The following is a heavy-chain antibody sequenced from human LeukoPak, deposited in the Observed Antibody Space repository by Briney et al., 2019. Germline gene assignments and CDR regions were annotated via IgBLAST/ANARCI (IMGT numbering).Heavy chain of an antibody. CDR1: GGSFSGYY. J-gene: IGHJ5*02. Sequence: SETLSLTCAVYGGSFSGYYCSWIRQPPGKGLEWIGEINHSGSTNYNPSLNSRVTISVDTSKNQFSLKRGSVTAADTAVYYCARGRGIAARRWFDPWGQGTLVTVSS. D-gene: IGHD6-6*01. CDR2: INHSGST. V-gene: IGHV4-34*01. CDR3: ARGRGIAARRWFDP.